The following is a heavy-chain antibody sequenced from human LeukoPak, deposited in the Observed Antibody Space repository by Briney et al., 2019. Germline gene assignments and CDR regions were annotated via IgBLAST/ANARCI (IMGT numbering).Heavy chain of an antibody. V-gene: IGHV5-51*01. J-gene: IGHJ4*02. CDR2: VYRADSDT. CDR3: VRSGFFGRGVHSD. Sequence: LGESLKISCLGSGYPFTDTSIAGVPQIPGKGLGGVGVVYRADSDTRYSPSFRGQVTFRADKTINTAFLQGTSVKASDSAMYYCVRSGFFGRGVHSDWGQGTLVTVSS. D-gene: IGHD3-10*01. CDR1: GYPFTDTS.